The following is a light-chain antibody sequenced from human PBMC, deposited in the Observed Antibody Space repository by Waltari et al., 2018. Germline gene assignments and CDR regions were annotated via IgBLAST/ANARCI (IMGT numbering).Light chain of an antibody. CDR3: QQYGISPYT. CDR2: GAS. CDR1: QSVSSSY. V-gene: IGKV3-20*01. Sequence: EIVLTQSPGTLSLSPGERATLSCRASQSVSSSYLAWYQQKPGQAPRLLIHGASSRATGIPDRFSGSVSGTDFTLTISRLEPEDFAVYYCQQYGISPYTFGQGTKLEIK. J-gene: IGKJ2*01.